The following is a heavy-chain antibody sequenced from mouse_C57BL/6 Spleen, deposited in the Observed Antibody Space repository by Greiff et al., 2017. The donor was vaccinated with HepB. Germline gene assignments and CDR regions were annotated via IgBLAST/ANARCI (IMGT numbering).Heavy chain of an antibody. D-gene: IGHD1-2*01. CDR3: ARSAPERFAY. V-gene: IGHV1-82*01. J-gene: IGHJ3*01. CDR2: IYPGDGDT. CDR1: GYAFSSSW. Sequence: QVQLQQSGPELVKPGASVKISCKASGYAFSSSWMNWVKQRPGKGLEWIGRIYPGDGDTNYNGKFKGKATLTADKSSSTAYMQLSSLTSEDSTVYFCARSAPERFAYWGQGTLVTVSA.